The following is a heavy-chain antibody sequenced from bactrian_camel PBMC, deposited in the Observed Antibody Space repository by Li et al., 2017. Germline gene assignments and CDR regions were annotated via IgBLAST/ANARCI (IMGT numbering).Heavy chain of an antibody. CDR1: EDTSGHC. V-gene: IGHV3S45*01. CDR2: SYPGAGPERDT. D-gene: IGHD4*01. Sequence: HVQLVESGGGSVQAGGSLVLSCSASEDTSGHCMGWFRQVQGKACEAVASSYPGAGPERDTFIADSVKGRFTISLDSAKTTVFLQMRSLKPEDTAMYYCATVAFGTCTKVHGVNDFGAWGQGTQVTVS. CDR3: ATVAFGTCTKVHGVNDFGA. J-gene: IGHJ6*01.